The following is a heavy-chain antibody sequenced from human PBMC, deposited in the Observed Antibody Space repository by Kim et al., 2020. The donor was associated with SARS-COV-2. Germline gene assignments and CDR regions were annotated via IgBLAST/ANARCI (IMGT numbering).Heavy chain of an antibody. J-gene: IGHJ4*02. V-gene: IGHV3-9*01. Sequence: DSVKGRFTIARDNAKNSLYLQMNSLRAEDTALYYCAKDALWFGELLPYLDYWGQGTLVTVST. CDR3: AKDALWFGELLPYLDY. D-gene: IGHD3-10*01.